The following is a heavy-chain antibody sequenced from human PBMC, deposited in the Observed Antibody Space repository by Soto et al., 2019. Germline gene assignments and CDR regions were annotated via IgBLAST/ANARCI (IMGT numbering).Heavy chain of an antibody. CDR3: ARGGVTYYYDSSGYLDI. V-gene: IGHV1-18*01. CDR1: GYTFTSYG. D-gene: IGHD3-22*01. CDR2: ISAYNGNT. J-gene: IGHJ3*02. Sequence: GASLKVSCKASGYTFTSYGISWVRQAPGQGLEWMEWISAYNGNTNYAQKLQGRVTMTTDTSTSTAYMELRSLRSDDTAVYYCARGGVTYYYDSSGYLDIWGQGTMVTVSS.